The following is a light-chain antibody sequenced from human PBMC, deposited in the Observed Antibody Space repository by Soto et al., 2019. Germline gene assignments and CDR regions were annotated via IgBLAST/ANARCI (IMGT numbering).Light chain of an antibody. V-gene: IGKV3-11*01. CDR3: QQRSNWPPYT. CDR2: DAS. J-gene: IGKJ2*01. CDR1: QSVSSC. Sequence: EIVLTQPPATLSLSPGERATLSCRASQSVSSCLAWYQQKPGQAPRLLIYDASNRATGIPARFSGSGSGTDFTLTISSLEPDDFAVYYCQQRSNWPPYTFGQGTKLEIK.